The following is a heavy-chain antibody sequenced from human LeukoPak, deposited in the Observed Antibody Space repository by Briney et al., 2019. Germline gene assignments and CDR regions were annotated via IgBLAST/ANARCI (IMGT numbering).Heavy chain of an antibody. CDR2: ISGSGGST. V-gene: IGHV3-23*01. Sequence: GGSLRLSCAASGFTFSSYAMSWVRQAPGKGLEWVSAISGSGGSTYYADSVKGRFTISRDNSKDTLYLQMNSLRAEDTAVYYCAKDSLYGSGSYYYWGQGTLVTVSS. J-gene: IGHJ4*02. D-gene: IGHD3-10*01. CDR1: GFTFSSYA. CDR3: AKDSLYGSGSYYY.